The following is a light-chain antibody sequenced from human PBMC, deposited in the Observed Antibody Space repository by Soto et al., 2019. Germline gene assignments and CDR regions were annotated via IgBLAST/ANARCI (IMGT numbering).Light chain of an antibody. CDR1: SSDVGGYNY. V-gene: IGLV2-14*01. CDR2: DVS. J-gene: IGLJ2*01. Sequence: QSALTQPASVSGSPGQSITISCTGTSSDVGGYNYVSWYQQHPGKAPKLMIYDVSNRPSGVSNRFSGSKSGNTASLTISELQAEDEADYYCSSYTSSSTRSFGGGTQLTVL. CDR3: SSYTSSSTRS.